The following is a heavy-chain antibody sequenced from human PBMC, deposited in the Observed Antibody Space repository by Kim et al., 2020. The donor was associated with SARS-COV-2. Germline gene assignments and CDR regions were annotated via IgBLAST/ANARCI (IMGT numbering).Heavy chain of an antibody. Sequence: SVKVSCKASGGTFSSYAISWVRQAPGQGLEWMGGIIPIFGTANYAQKFQGRVTITADESTSTAYMELSSLRSEDTAVYYCARGGAAAGTFNKRYYYYYGMDVWGQGTTVTVSS. CDR1: GGTFSSYA. CDR2: IIPIFGTA. J-gene: IGHJ6*02. D-gene: IGHD6-13*01. V-gene: IGHV1-69*13. CDR3: ARGGAAAGTFNKRYYYYYGMDV.